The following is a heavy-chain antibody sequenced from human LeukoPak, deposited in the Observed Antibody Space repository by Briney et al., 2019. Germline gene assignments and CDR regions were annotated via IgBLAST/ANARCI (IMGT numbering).Heavy chain of an antibody. CDR3: ARGRGGAGYYYYGMDV. J-gene: IGHJ6*02. D-gene: IGHD3-16*01. Sequence: PSETLSLTCAVYGGSFSGYYWSWTRQPPGKGLEWIGEINHSGSTNYNPSLKSRVTISVDTSKNQFSLKLSSVTAADTAVYYCARGRGGAGYYYYGMDVWGQGTTVTVSS. CDR1: GGSFSGYY. V-gene: IGHV4-34*01. CDR2: INHSGST.